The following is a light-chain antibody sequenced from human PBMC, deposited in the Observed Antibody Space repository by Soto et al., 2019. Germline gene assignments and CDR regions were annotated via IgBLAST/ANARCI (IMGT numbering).Light chain of an antibody. CDR3: QQYNSYSLT. J-gene: IGKJ4*01. CDR2: KAS. V-gene: IGKV1-5*03. Sequence: DIQMTQSPSTLSASVGDRVTITCRASQSISSWLAWYQQKPGKAPKLLIYKASTLESGVPSRFSGSGSGTEFTLTISSLQPDDFATYYCQQYNSYSLTFGGGTKVEIK. CDR1: QSISSW.